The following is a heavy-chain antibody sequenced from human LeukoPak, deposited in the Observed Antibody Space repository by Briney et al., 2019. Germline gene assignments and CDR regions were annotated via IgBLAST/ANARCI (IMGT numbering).Heavy chain of an antibody. CDR2: INPSGGST. J-gene: IGHJ4*02. V-gene: IGHV1-46*01. CDR3: ASNRVVKAHFDY. Sequence: ASVKVSCKASGYTFTSYYMHWVRQAPGQGLEWMGIINPSGGSTSYAQKFQGRVTMTRDTSTSTVYMELSSLRSEDTAVYYCASNRVVKAHFDYWGQGTLVTVSS. CDR1: GYTFTSYY. D-gene: IGHD4-23*01.